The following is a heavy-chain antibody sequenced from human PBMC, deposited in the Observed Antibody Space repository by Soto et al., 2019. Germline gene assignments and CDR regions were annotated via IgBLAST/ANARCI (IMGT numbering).Heavy chain of an antibody. J-gene: IGHJ4*02. D-gene: IGHD6-13*01. Sequence: SETLSLTCTVSGGSISSYYWSWIRQPPGKGLEWIGYIYYSGSTNYNPSLKSRVTISVDTSKNQFSLKLSSVTAADTAVYYCASGVIAAAGAYFDPWGQGTLVTVSS. V-gene: IGHV4-59*08. CDR1: GGSISSYY. CDR2: IYYSGST. CDR3: ASGVIAAAGAYFDP.